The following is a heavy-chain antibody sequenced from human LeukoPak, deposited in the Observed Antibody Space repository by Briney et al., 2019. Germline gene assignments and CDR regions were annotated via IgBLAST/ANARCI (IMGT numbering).Heavy chain of an antibody. CDR3: ANTVTTGDAFDI. J-gene: IGHJ3*02. V-gene: IGHV5-51*01. Sequence: GESLKISCKGSGHRFTSYWIGWVRQMPGKGLEWMGIIYPGDSDTRYSPSFQGQVTTSADKFISTAYLQWSSLKASDTAMYYCANTVTTGDAFDIWGQGTMVTVSS. CDR2: IYPGDSDT. D-gene: IGHD4-17*01. CDR1: GHRFTSYW.